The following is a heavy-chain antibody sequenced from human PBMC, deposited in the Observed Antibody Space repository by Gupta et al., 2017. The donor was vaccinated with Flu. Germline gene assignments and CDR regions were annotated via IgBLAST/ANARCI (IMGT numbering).Heavy chain of an antibody. D-gene: IGHD2-2*01. J-gene: IGHJ4*02. V-gene: IGHV3-21*01. CDR3: ASLVVPAATSFDY. CDR2: ISSSSSYI. Sequence: EVQLVESGGGLVKPGGSLRLSCAASGFTFRSYSMNWVRQAPGKGLEWVSSISSSSSYIYYADSVKGRFTISRDNAKNSLYLQMNSLRAEDTAVYYCASLVVPAATSFDYWGQGTLVTVSS. CDR1: GFTFRSYS.